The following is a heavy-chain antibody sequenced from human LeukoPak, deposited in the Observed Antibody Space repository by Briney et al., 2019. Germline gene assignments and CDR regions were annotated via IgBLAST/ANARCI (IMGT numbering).Heavy chain of an antibody. CDR2: IPYDGSNK. J-gene: IGHJ5*02. V-gene: IGHV3-30-3*01. CDR1: GFTFSSYA. Sequence: GGSLRFSCAASGFTFSSYAMHWVRQAPGKGLEWVAVIPYDGSNKYYADSVKGRFTISRDNSKNTLYLQMNSLRAEDTAVYYCARVSTAPSSMVRGNWFDPWGQGTLVTVSS. CDR3: ARVSTAPSSMVRGNWFDP. D-gene: IGHD3-10*01.